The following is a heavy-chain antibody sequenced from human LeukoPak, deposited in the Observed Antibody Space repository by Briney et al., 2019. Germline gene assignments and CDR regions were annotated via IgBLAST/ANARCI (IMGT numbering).Heavy chain of an antibody. J-gene: IGHJ6*02. CDR2: INHSGRT. Sequence: SEALSLTCAVYGGSFSGYYWSWIRQPPGKGLEWIGEINHSGRTNYNPSLKSRVTISVDTSKNQFSLKLSSVTAADTAVYYCARGPRYSSGWDGPYYYGMDVWGQGTTVTVSS. CDR1: GGSFSGYY. V-gene: IGHV4-34*01. CDR3: ARGPRYSSGWDGPYYYGMDV. D-gene: IGHD6-19*01.